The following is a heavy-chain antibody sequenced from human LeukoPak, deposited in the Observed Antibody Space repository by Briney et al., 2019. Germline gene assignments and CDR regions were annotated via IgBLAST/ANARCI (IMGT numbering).Heavy chain of an antibody. CDR3: ARDLRNYYDSSGLNWFDP. V-gene: IGHV1-69*13. CDR1: GGTFSRSA. D-gene: IGHD3-22*01. CDR2: IIPIFGTA. Sequence: ASVKVSCKASGGTFSRSAISWVRQAPGQGLEWMGGIIPIFGTANYAQKFQGRVTITADESTSTAYMELSSLRSEDTAVYYCARDLRNYYDSSGLNWFDPWGQGTLVTVSS. J-gene: IGHJ5*02.